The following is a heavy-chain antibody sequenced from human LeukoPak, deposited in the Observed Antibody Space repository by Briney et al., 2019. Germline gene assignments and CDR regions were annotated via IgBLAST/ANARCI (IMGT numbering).Heavy chain of an antibody. Sequence: SETLSLTCTVSGDSFSSVTDYWAWIRQPPGKGLEWIASGDYSGSTYYNPSLKSRVTISVDTSKNQFSLKLSSVTAADTAVYYCARDIPNFMITFGGVPSDYWGQGTLVTVSS. CDR2: GDYSGST. CDR3: ARDIPNFMITFGGVPSDY. D-gene: IGHD3-16*01. J-gene: IGHJ4*02. V-gene: IGHV4-39*07. CDR1: GDSFSSVTDY.